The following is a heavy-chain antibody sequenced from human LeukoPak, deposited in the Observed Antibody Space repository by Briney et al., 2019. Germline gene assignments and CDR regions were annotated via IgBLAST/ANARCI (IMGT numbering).Heavy chain of an antibody. J-gene: IGHJ4*02. Sequence: ASVKVSCKASGYSFSNYAMNWVRQAPGQGLEFMGWIHPSTGNPAYAQGFSGRFVFSLDASVTTTYLQISDLKAEDTAVYFCARALDSLGGLSLPDYWGQGTLVTVSS. D-gene: IGHD3-16*02. V-gene: IGHV7-4-1*02. CDR3: ARALDSLGGLSLPDY. CDR1: GYSFSNYA. CDR2: IHPSTGNP.